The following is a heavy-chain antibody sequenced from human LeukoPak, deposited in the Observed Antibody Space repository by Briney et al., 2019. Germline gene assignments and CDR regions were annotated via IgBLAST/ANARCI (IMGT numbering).Heavy chain of an antibody. V-gene: IGHV3-21*01. CDR1: GFTFSSYS. J-gene: IGHJ5*02. D-gene: IGHD6-6*01. Sequence: GGSLRLSCAASGFTFSSYSMNWVRQAPGKGLEWVSSISSSSSYIYYADSVKGRFTISRDNAKNSLYLQMNSLRAEDTAVYYCAREGSQLVGFNWFDPWGQGTLVTVSS. CDR2: ISSSSSYI. CDR3: AREGSQLVGFNWFDP.